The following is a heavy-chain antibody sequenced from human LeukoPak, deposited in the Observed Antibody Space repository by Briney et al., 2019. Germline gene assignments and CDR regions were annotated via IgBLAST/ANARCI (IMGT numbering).Heavy chain of an antibody. CDR3: AKDQLGYCSSTSCPIDY. J-gene: IGHJ4*02. D-gene: IGHD2-2*01. V-gene: IGHV3-30*02. CDR2: IRYDGSNK. CDR1: GFTFSSYG. Sequence: PGGSLRLSCAASGFTFSSYGMHWVRHAPGKGLEWVAFIRYDGSNKYYADSVKGRFTISRDNSKNTLYLQMNSLRAEDTAVYYCAKDQLGYCSSTSCPIDYWGQGTLVTVSS.